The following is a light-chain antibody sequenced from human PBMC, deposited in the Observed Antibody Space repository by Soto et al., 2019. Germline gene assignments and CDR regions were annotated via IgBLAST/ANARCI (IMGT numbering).Light chain of an antibody. CDR2: EVS. CDR3: TTFAPGRIYV. CDR1: SSDIGPYDY. Sequence: QSALTQPASVSGSPGQSITISCSGASSDIGPYDYVSWYQHHPGRAPKLLIYEVSNRPSGVSYRFSGSKSGNTASLTISGLPAEDEGDYYCTTFAPGRIYVFGSGTKVTVL. V-gene: IGLV2-14*01. J-gene: IGLJ1*01.